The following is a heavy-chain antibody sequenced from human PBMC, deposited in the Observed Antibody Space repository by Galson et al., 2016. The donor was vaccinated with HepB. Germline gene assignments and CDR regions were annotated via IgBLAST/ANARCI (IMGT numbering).Heavy chain of an antibody. V-gene: IGHV3-30-3*01. Sequence: SLRLSCAASGFTFDNYAMHWVRQAPGKGLEWVSVTSYDESNKYYADSVKGRFTISRDNSKNTVFLQMNSLRAEDTAVYYCARGAGNWYFDLWGRGTLVTVS. CDR1: GFTFDNYA. CDR3: ARGAGNWYFDL. D-gene: IGHD6-13*01. CDR2: TSYDESNK. J-gene: IGHJ2*01.